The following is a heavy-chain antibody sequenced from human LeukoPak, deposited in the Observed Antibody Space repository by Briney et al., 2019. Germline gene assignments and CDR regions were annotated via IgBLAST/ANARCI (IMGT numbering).Heavy chain of an antibody. CDR1: GFTFSSYG. J-gene: IGHJ6*03. CDR3: AKNGVVVPADYYYYYYMDV. Sequence: GGSLRLSCAASGFTFSSYGMHWVRHAPGTGLERVAFIRYDGSNKNYADSVKGRFTISRDNSKNTLYLQMNSLRAEDTAVYYCAKNGVVVPADYYYYYYMDVWGKGTTVTVSS. V-gene: IGHV3-30*02. CDR2: IRYDGSNK. D-gene: IGHD2-2*01.